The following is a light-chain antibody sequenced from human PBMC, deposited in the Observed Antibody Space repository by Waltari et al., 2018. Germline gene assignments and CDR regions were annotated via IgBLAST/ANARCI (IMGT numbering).Light chain of an antibody. Sequence: SELTQDPAVSVDLGQTVKITCQGDSLRTHYASWYQQRPGQAPLLVIYVKNNRPSGIPGRFSGSSSGSTASLTITGVQAEDEADYYCTSRDSTGNLLFGGGTKLTVL. CDR2: VKN. CDR3: TSRDSTGNLL. CDR1: SLRTHY. J-gene: IGLJ2*01. V-gene: IGLV3-19*01.